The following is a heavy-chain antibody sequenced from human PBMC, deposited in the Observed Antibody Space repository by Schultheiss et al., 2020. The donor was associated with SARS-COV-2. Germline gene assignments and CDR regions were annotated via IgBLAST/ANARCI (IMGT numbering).Heavy chain of an antibody. CDR2: ISWDGGST. J-gene: IGHJ4*02. D-gene: IGHD6-13*01. CDR3: ARVAAALDY. Sequence: GGSLRLSCAASGFTFDDYTMHWVRQAPGKGLEWVSLISWDGGSTYYADSVKGRFTISRDNAKNTLYLQMNSLRAEDTAVYYCARVAAALDYWGQGTLVTVSS. V-gene: IGHV3-43*01. CDR1: GFTFDDYT.